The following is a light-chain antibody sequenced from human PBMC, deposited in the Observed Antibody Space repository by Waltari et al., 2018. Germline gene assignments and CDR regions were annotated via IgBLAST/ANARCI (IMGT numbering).Light chain of an antibody. CDR1: KLGNKY. J-gene: IGLJ3*02. Sequence: SYELTQPPSVSVSPGQTASLTCSGDKLGNKYASWYQQKPGQSPMLGIYQATKRPSGIPDRFSDSNSGNTATLTISGTQAMDEADYYCRAWDTSTVFGGGTKLTVL. CDR3: RAWDTSTV. V-gene: IGLV3-1*01. CDR2: QAT.